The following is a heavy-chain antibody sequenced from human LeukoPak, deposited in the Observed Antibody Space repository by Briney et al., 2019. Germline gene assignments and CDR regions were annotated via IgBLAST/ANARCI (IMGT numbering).Heavy chain of an antibody. CDR3: ARQGVLLWFGELLSWFDP. CDR1: GGSISSYY. D-gene: IGHD3-10*01. V-gene: IGHV4-59*01. J-gene: IGHJ5*02. CDR2: IYYSGST. Sequence: SETLSLTCTVSGGSISSYYWSWIRQPPGKGLEWIGYIYYSGSTNYNPSLKSRVTISVDTSKNQFSLKLSSVTAADTAVYYCARQGVLLWFGELLSWFDPWRQGTLVTVSS.